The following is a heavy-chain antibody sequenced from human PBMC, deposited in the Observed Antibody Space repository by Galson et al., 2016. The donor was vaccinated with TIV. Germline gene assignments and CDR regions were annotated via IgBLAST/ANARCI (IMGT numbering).Heavy chain of an antibody. D-gene: IGHD3-3*01. V-gene: IGHV3-9*01. CDR2: IGWHGGDI. Sequence: SLRLSCAASGFVFGDYAMHWVRQAPGKGLEWVSGIGWHGGDIGYADSVKGRFTISRDNGKNFLYLQMNSLRPEDTALYYCVKDTGEFLSPYYSNGMDVWGQGTTVTVSS. CDR3: VKDTGEFLSPYYSNGMDV. J-gene: IGHJ6*02. CDR1: GFVFGDYA.